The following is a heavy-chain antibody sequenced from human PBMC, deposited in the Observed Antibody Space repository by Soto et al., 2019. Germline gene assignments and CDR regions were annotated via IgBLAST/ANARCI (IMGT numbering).Heavy chain of an antibody. J-gene: IGHJ5*01. CDR3: AKDQRMYYYGSASYS. D-gene: IGHD3-10*01. CDR2: ISYDGVNK. CDR1: GIPSSRYV. V-gene: IGHV3-30*18. Sequence: VGSLRLSCAASGIPSSRYVIHWGRQAPGKGLEWLAVISYDGVNKYYADSVKGRSTISRDNSKNTVYLQILNMRPEDTAIYYCAKDQRMYYYGSASYSRGQGTLVTVS.